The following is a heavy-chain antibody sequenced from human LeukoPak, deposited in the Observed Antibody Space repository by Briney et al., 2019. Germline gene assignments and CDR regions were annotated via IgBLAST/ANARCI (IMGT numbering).Heavy chain of an antibody. J-gene: IGHJ4*02. CDR2: IWYDGGNK. Sequence: PGGSLRLSCAASGFTFSSYGMHWVRQAPGKGLEWVAVIWYDGGNKYYADSVKGRFTISRDNSKNTLYLQMNSLRAEDTAVYYCARDYKAYYYDSILGYWGQGTLVTVSS. V-gene: IGHV3-33*01. D-gene: IGHD3-22*01. CDR3: ARDYKAYYYDSILGY. CDR1: GFTFSSYG.